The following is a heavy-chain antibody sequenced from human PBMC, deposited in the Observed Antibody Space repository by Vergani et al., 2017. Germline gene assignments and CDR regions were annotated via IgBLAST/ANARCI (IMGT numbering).Heavy chain of an antibody. CDR1: GFTFSSYG. D-gene: IGHD3-22*01. Sequence: QVQLVESGGGVVQPGRSLRLSCAASGFTFSSYGMHWVRQAPGKGLEWVAVIWYDGSNKYYADSVKGRFTISRDNSKNTLYLQMNSLRAEDTAVYYCAKVGSSGYYFDYWGQGTLVTVSS. J-gene: IGHJ4*02. V-gene: IGHV3-33*06. CDR2: IWYDGSNK. CDR3: AKVGSSGYYFDY.